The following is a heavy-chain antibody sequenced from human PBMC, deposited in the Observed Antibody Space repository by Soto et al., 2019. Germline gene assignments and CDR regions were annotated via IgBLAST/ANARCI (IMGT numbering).Heavy chain of an antibody. D-gene: IGHD3-10*01. CDR3: ARHRITMVRGVIRESNWFDP. Sequence: PSETLCLTCTVSGGSISSGDYYWSWIRQPPGKGLEWIGYIYYSGSTYYNPSLKSRVTISVDTSKNQFSLKLSSVTAADAAVYYCARHRITMVRGVIRESNWFDPWGQGTLVTVSS. J-gene: IGHJ5*02. CDR2: IYYSGST. V-gene: IGHV4-30-4*01. CDR1: GGSISSGDYY.